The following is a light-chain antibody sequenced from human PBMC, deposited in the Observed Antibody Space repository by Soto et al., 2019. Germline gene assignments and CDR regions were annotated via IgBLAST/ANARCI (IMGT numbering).Light chain of an antibody. V-gene: IGLV1-40*01. CDR1: SSNIGSGYD. CDR2: GNN. CDR3: SSYTSSSTLGV. J-gene: IGLJ1*01. Sequence: QSVLTQPPSVSGAPGQRVTISCTGSSSNIGSGYDVHWYQQLPGTAPKLLIYGNNNRPSGVPDRFSGSKSGNTASLTISGLQAEDEADYYCSSYTSSSTLGVFGTGTKVTVL.